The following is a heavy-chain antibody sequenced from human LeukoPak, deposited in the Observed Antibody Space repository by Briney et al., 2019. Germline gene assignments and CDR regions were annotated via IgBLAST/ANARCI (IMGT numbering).Heavy chain of an antibody. D-gene: IGHD6-6*01. J-gene: IGHJ4*02. CDR3: AKAADSDSSEDY. CDR1: GFTFSSYS. CDR2: ITSSSSYI. Sequence: GGSLRLSCAASGFTFSSYSMNWVRQAPGKGLEWVSSITSSSSYIYYADSVKGRFTISRDNAKNSLYLQMNSLRAEDTAVYYCAKAADSDSSEDYWGQGTLATVSS. V-gene: IGHV3-21*04.